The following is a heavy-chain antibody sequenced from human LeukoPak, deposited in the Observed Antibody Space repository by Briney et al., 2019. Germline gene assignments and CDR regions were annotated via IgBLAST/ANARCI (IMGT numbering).Heavy chain of an antibody. CDR1: GFTFSSYW. J-gene: IGHJ4*02. D-gene: IGHD2-15*01. Sequence: GGSLRLSCAASGFTFSSYWMCWVRQAPGKGLEWVAIIKQDGSDKYYVDSVEGRFIISRDNAKNSLYLQMNSLRAEDTAVYYCLASTRSHRFDYWGQGTLVTVSS. V-gene: IGHV3-7*01. CDR2: IKQDGSDK. CDR3: LASTRSHRFDY.